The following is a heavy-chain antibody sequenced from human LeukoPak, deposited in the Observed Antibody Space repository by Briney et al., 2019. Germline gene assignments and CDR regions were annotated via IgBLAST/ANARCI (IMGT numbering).Heavy chain of an antibody. CDR3: ANYVSRTMRDY. J-gene: IGHJ4*02. CDR1: GDSITTSGHY. V-gene: IGHV4-39*01. D-gene: IGHD3-16*01. Sequence: SETLSLTCTVSGDSITTSGHYWGWIRQPPGKGLEWIGSIDYRERTTYNPSLKSRVTISADTSRNQFSLELSSVTATDTAVYYCANYVSRTMRDYWGQGTLVTVSS. CDR2: IDYRERT.